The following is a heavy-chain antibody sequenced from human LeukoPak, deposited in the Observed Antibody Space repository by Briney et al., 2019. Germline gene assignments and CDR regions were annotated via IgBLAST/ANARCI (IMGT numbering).Heavy chain of an antibody. D-gene: IGHD4-23*01. CDR2: IWSDGSNK. J-gene: IGHJ4*02. CDR3: ARDPPAYGGNSNEANDY. V-gene: IGHV3-33*01. Sequence: AGGSLRLSCAASGCTFSSYGMHWVRQAPGKGLGWVAVIWSDGSNKYYADSVKGRFTISRDNSKNTLYLQMNSLRAEDTAVYYCARDPPAYGGNSNEANDYWGQGTLVTVSS. CDR1: GCTFSSYG.